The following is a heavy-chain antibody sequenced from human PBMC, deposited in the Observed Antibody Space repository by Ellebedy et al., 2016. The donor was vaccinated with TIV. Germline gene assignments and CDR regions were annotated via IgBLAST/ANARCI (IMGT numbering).Heavy chain of an antibody. CDR1: GFTFSSYS. Sequence: PGGSLRLSCAASGFTFSSYSMNWVRQAPGKGLEWVSSISSSSTYIYYADSVKGRFTISRDNAKNSLFLQMNSLRAEDTAVYYCASATSIGDYVYYWGQGTLVTVSS. J-gene: IGHJ4*02. CDR2: ISSSSTYI. V-gene: IGHV3-21*01. CDR3: ASATSIGDYVYY. D-gene: IGHD2/OR15-2a*01.